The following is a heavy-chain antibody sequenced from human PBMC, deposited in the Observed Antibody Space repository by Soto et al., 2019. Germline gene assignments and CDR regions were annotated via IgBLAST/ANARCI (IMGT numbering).Heavy chain of an antibody. D-gene: IGHD3-9*01. V-gene: IGHV4-59*01. CDR1: GGSISSYY. Sequence: SETLSLTCTVSGGSISSYYWSWIRQPPGKGLEWIGYIYYSGSTNYNPSLKSRVTISVGTSKNQFSLKLSSVTAADTAVYYCARGWADILTGYYTTSGGMDVWGQGTTVTAP. CDR3: ARGWADILTGYYTTSGGMDV. CDR2: IYYSGST. J-gene: IGHJ6*02.